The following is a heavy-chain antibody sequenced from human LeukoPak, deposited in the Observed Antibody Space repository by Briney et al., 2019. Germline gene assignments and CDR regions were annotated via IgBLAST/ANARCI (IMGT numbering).Heavy chain of an antibody. J-gene: IGHJ4*02. CDR3: ARTPRGYSYGHYFDY. CDR2: IYSSGST. CDR1: GGSISSYY. D-gene: IGHD5-18*01. Sequence: SETLSLTCTVSGGSISSYYWSWIRQPPGKGLEWIAYIYSSGSTKYNPFLKSRVTISVDTSKNQFSLKLSSVTAADTAVYYCARTPRGYSYGHYFDYWGQGTLVTVPS. V-gene: IGHV4-59*01.